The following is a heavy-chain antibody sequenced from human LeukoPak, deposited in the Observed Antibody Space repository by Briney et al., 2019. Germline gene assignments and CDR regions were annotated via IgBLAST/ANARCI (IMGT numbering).Heavy chain of an antibody. Sequence: SETLSLTCTVSGGSISSHYWSWIRQPPGKGLEWIGYIYYSGSTNYNPSLKSRVTISVDTSKNQFSLKLSSVSAADTAVYYCARVGYDFWSGYYIPPNYYYYMDVWGKGTTVTVSS. D-gene: IGHD3-3*01. CDR2: IYYSGST. J-gene: IGHJ6*03. V-gene: IGHV4-59*11. CDR1: GGSISSHY. CDR3: ARVGYDFWSGYYIPPNYYYYMDV.